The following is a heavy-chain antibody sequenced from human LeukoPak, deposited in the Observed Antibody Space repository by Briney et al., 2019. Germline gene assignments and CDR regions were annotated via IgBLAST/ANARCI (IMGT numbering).Heavy chain of an antibody. D-gene: IGHD6-19*01. Sequence: GASVKVSCKASGGTFSSYAISWVRQAPGQGLEWMGRIIPILGIANYAQKFQGRVTITADKSTSTAYMELSSLRSEDTAVYYCARDGSSGWLPFDYWGQGTLVTVSS. V-gene: IGHV1-69*04. CDR2: IIPILGIA. CDR1: GGTFSSYA. CDR3: ARDGSSGWLPFDY. J-gene: IGHJ4*02.